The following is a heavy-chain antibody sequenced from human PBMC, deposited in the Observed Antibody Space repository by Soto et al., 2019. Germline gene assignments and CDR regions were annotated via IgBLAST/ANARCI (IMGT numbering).Heavy chain of an antibody. D-gene: IGHD2-2*01. CDR3: SRDLRIPAPGGMDV. Sequence: QVQLVQSGAAVKKPGSSVKVSCKASGGTSSSYAISWVRQAPGQGLEWMGGIIPIFGTANYAQKFQGRVTITADESTSTAYMELSSLRSEDTAVYYCSRDLRIPAPGGMDVWGQGTTVTVSS. CDR2: IIPIFGTA. CDR1: GGTSSSYA. J-gene: IGHJ6*02. V-gene: IGHV1-69*12.